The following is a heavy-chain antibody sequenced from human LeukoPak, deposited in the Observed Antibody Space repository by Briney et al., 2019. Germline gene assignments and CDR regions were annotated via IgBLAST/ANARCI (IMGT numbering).Heavy chain of an antibody. J-gene: IGHJ4*02. CDR1: GFAFSTYA. V-gene: IGHV3-23*01. CDR3: AKGTHSSGWRHFDY. CDR2: IHSGGVNT. Sequence: GGSLRLSCAASGFAFSTYAMTWVRQAPGKGLEWVSAIHSGGVNTYFADSVKGRFTISRDDSKNTLYLQMNSLRAEDTAVYYCAKGTHSSGWRHFDYWGQGTLVTVSS. D-gene: IGHD6-19*01.